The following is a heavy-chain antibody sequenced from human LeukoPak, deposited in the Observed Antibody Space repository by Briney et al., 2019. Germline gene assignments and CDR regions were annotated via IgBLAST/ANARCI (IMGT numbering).Heavy chain of an antibody. CDR1: GGSISSYY. J-gene: IGHJ4*02. CDR2: IYYSGST. V-gene: IGHV4-59*01. Sequence: NPSETLSLTCTVSGGSISSYYWSWIRQPPGKGLEWIGYIYYSGSTNYNPSLKSRVTISVDTSKNQFSLKLSSVTAADTAVYYCARSSGVSSGWSPCFDYWGQGTLVTVSS. CDR3: ARSSGVSSGWSPCFDY. D-gene: IGHD6-19*01.